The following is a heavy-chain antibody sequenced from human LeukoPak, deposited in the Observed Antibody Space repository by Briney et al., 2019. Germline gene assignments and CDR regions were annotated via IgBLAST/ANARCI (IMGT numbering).Heavy chain of an antibody. CDR2: TNQDVSEK. Sequence: GGSLRLSCAASGFTFSSYWMSWVRQAPEKGLEWVANTNQDVSEKYYVDSVKGRFTISRDNAKNSLYLQMNSLRAEDTAVYYCARDKYSSSWYLYYYYGMDVWGQGTTVTVSS. J-gene: IGHJ6*02. CDR1: GFTFSSYW. D-gene: IGHD6-13*01. V-gene: IGHV3-7*01. CDR3: ARDKYSSSWYLYYYYGMDV.